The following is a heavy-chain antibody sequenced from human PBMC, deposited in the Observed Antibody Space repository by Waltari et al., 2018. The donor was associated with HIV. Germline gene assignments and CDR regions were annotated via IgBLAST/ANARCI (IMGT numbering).Heavy chain of an antibody. Sequence: DVQLVESGGGWVEPGGSLRLSCAASGFTFSDAWMTWVRQAPGKGRVWVGRNKKKAEGETTDYAAPIKGRFTISRDDSRNTLYLKMNSLQTEDTAVYYWTTEYYPEGYWGQGTLVTVSS. CDR1: GFTFSDAW. CDR2: NKKKAEGETT. CDR3: TTEYYPEGY. V-gene: IGHV3-15*01. J-gene: IGHJ4*02. D-gene: IGHD3-10*01.